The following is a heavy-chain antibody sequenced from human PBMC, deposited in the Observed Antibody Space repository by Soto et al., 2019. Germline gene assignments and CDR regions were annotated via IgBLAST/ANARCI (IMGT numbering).Heavy chain of an antibody. CDR3: ARPGVPAAIRTPGQYTWLDP. CDR1: GYSFTTYW. V-gene: IGHV5-51*03. D-gene: IGHD2-2*01. CDR2: ICPGAHES. Sequence: PGESLKISCKAAGYSFTTYWIGWVRQMPGKGLDWIWIICPGAHESRNSPYFQGQVTISADRSISTAYLPWSSLKASDTAMYYCARPGVPAAIRTPGQYTWLDPWGPGTLGTVSS. J-gene: IGHJ5*02.